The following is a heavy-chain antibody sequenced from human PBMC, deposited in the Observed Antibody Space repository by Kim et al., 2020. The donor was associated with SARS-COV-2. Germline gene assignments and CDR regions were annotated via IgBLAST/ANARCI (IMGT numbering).Heavy chain of an antibody. V-gene: IGHV3-11*05. J-gene: IGHJ4*02. Sequence: DSVKGRFTISRDNAKNSLYLQMNSLRAEDTAVYYCARVRHYYDSSGYLDYWGQGTLVTVSS. CDR3: ARVRHYYDSSGYLDY. D-gene: IGHD3-22*01.